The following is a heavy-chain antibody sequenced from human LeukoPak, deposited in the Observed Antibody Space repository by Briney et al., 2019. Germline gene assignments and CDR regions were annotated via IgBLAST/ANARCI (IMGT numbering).Heavy chain of an antibody. V-gene: IGHV4-59*13. CDR2: IYYTGVT. D-gene: IGHD2-21*02. Sequence: SETLSLTCTVSGGPLTISYWSWIRQPPGRGLEWDGYIYYTGVTTYHPTLAGQVSMSLDMSKNLISLNLDSVTAADTAVYYCVRGERCGGDCSSRQQWGQGTLVTVSS. CDR3: VRGERCGGDCSSRQQ. J-gene: IGHJ1*01. CDR1: GGPLTISY.